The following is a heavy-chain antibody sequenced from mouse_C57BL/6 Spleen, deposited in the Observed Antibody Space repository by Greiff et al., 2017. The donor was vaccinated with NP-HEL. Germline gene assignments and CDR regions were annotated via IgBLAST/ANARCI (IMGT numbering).Heavy chain of an antibody. CDR1: GFTFSDYG. CDR2: ISSGSSTI. J-gene: IGHJ4*01. V-gene: IGHV5-17*01. CDR3: ARPLYDGYPLDY. D-gene: IGHD2-3*01. Sequence: DVKLVESGGGLVKPGGSLKLSCAASGFTFSDYGMHWVRQAPEKGLEWVAYISSGSSTIYYADTVKGRFTISRDNAKNTLFLQMTSLRSEDTAMYYCARPLYDGYPLDYWGQGTSVTVSS.